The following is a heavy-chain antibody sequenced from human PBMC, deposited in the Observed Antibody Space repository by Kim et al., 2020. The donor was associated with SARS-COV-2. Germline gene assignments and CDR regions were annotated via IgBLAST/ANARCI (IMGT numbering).Heavy chain of an antibody. D-gene: IGHD2-2*01. Sequence: GGSLRLSCAASGFSLGDYWMNWVRQAPGKGLEWVANIKQDGTDKHYVDSVKGRFTISRDNAKNSLYQQMNSLRAEDTAVYYCARWTSTSYYWGQGTLVTV. CDR3: ARWTSTSYY. J-gene: IGHJ4*02. CDR2: IKQDGTDK. CDR1: GFSLGDYW. V-gene: IGHV3-7*01.